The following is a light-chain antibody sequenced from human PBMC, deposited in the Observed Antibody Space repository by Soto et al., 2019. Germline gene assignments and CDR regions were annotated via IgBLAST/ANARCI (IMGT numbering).Light chain of an antibody. CDR3: QQYNSYST. J-gene: IGKJ1*01. CDR2: DAS. Sequence: DIQMTQSPSTLSASVGDRVTITCRASQSMTSRLAWYQQKPGKAPKLLIYDASSLESGVPSRFSGTGSGTEFTLTISSLQPDDFATYYCQQYNSYSTFGQGTKVDIK. V-gene: IGKV1-5*01. CDR1: QSMTSR.